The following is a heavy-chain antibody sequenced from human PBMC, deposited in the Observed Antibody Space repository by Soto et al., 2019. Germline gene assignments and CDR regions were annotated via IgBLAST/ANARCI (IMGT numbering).Heavy chain of an antibody. V-gene: IGHV3-48*02. CDR3: AREDHVNQLMLNLVN. CDR1: GFTFSSYS. D-gene: IGHD2-2*01. Sequence: GGSLRLSCAASGFTFSSYSLNWVRQATGKGLEWVSYISSSSSTIYYADSVKGRFTISRDNAKNSLYLQMNIQGDEDTAVYYCAREDHVNQLMLNLVNWGQGTLVTVSS. J-gene: IGHJ4*02. CDR2: ISSSSSTI.